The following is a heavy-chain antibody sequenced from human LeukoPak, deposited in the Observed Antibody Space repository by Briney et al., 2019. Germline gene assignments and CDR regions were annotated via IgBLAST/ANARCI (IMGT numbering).Heavy chain of an antibody. D-gene: IGHD2-8*01. Sequence: GASVKVSCKASGGTFSRYAISWVRQAPGQGLEWMGGIIPMFRTANYAQKFQGRVTITADESTSTAYMELTTLRSEDTAVYYCAREEYCTNGVCYTLDYWGQGTLVTVSS. V-gene: IGHV1-69*13. CDR1: GGTFSRYA. J-gene: IGHJ4*02. CDR3: AREEYCTNGVCYTLDY. CDR2: IIPMFRTA.